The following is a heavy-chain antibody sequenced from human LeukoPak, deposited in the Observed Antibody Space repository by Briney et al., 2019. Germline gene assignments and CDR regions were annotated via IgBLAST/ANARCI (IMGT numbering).Heavy chain of an antibody. CDR2: IIPIFGTA. Sequence: SVKVSCKASGGTFSSYAISWVRQAPRQGLEWTGGIIPIFGTANYAQKFQGRVTITADESTSTAYMELSSLRSEDTAVYYCARDRLGSSSYDYWGQGTLVTVSS. CDR1: GGTFSSYA. D-gene: IGHD6-6*01. CDR3: ARDRLGSSSYDY. V-gene: IGHV1-69*13. J-gene: IGHJ4*02.